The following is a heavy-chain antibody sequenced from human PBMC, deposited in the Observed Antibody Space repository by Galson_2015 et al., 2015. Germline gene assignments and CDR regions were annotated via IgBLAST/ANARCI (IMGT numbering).Heavy chain of an antibody. V-gene: IGHV5-51*01. D-gene: IGHD3-10*01. CDR1: GYSFTSYW. J-gene: IGHJ6*03. Sequence: QSGAEVKKPGESLKISCKGSGYSFTSYWIGWVRQMPGRGLEWMGIIYPGDSDTRYSPSFQGQVTISADKSISTAYLQWSSLKASDTAMYYCARRKDYYGSGSRERDYYYMDVWGKGTTVTVSS. CDR2: IYPGDSDT. CDR3: ARRKDYYGSGSRERDYYYMDV.